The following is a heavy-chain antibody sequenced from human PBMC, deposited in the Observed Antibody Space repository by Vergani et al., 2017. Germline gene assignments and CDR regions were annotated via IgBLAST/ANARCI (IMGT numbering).Heavy chain of an antibody. J-gene: IGHJ6*03. CDR3: ARTRGTIVVVPAAIFNYYYYRDV. CDR2: IYYSGST. D-gene: IGHD2-2*01. CDR1: GGSISSYY. Sequence: QVQLQQSGPGLVKPSETLSLTCTVSGGSISSYYWSWIRQPPGKGLEWIGYIYYSGSTNYNPSLKSRVTISVDTSKNQFSLKLSSVTAADTAVYYCARTRGTIVVVPAAIFNYYYYRDVWGKGTTVTVSS. V-gene: IGHV4-59*01.